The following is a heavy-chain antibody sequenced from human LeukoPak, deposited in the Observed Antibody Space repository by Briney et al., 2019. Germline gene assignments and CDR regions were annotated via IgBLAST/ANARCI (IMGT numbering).Heavy chain of an antibody. CDR2: ISAYNGNT. V-gene: IGHV1-18*01. CDR3: ARGQNVWWLLPTTPFDY. J-gene: IGHJ4*02. D-gene: IGHD5-12*01. Sequence: ASVNVSCKASGYTFTSYGISWVRQAPGQGLEWMGWISAYNGNTNYAQKLQGRVTMTTDTSTSTAYMELRSLRSDDTAVYYCARGQNVWWLLPTTPFDYWGQGTLATVSS. CDR1: GYTFTSYG.